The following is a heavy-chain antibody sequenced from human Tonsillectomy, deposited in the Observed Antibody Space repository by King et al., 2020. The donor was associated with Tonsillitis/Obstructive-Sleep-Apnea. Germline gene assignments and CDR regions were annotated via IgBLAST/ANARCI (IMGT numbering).Heavy chain of an antibody. CDR2: IIPIFGTA. Sequence: VQLVESGAEVKKPGSSVKVSCKASGGTFSSYAISWVRQAPGQGLEWMGGIIPIFGTANYAQKFKGRVTSTADESTSTAYMELSSLRSEDTAVYYCTGTTFREYYFDYWGQGTLVTVSS. V-gene: IGHV1-69*01. J-gene: IGHJ4*02. D-gene: IGHD1-1*01. CDR1: GGTFSSYA. CDR3: TGTTFREYYFDY.